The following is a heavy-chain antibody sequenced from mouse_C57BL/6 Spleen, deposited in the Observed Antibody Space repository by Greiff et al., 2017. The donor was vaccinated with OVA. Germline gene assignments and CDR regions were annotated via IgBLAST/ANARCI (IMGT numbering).Heavy chain of an antibody. D-gene: IGHD1-1*01. V-gene: IGHV5-4*01. CDR3: ARDRDTTVVVPYWYFDV. Sequence: EVQLVESGGGLVKPGGSLKLSCAASGFTFSSYAMSWVRQTPEKRLEWVATISDGGSYTYYPDNVKGRFTISRDNAKNNLYLQMSHLKSEDTAMYYCARDRDTTVVVPYWYFDVWGTGTTVTVSS. CDR2: ISDGGSYT. CDR1: GFTFSSYA. J-gene: IGHJ1*03.